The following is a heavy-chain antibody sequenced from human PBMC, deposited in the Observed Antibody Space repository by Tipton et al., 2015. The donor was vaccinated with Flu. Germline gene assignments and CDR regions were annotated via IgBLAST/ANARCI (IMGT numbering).Heavy chain of an antibody. D-gene: IGHD5/OR15-5a*01. CDR1: GFTFSRYA. CDR3: AKVIPEKVSGLDY. Sequence: SLRLSCAASGFTFSRYAMSWVRQAPGKRLEWISDISGGGGGTYYADSVKGRFTISRDNSKNMLYLRMNSLSAEDTAIYYCAKVIPEKVSGLDYWGQGTLVTVSS. V-gene: IGHV3-23*01. J-gene: IGHJ4*02. CDR2: ISGGGGGT.